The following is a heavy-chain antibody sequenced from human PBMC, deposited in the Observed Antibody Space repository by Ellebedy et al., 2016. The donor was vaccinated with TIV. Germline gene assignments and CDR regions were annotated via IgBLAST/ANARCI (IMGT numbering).Heavy chain of an antibody. CDR1: GFTFSSFW. J-gene: IGHJ4*02. V-gene: IGHV3-7*01. CDR3: ARGYSSGSYFA. Sequence: GESLKISCAASGFTFSSFWISWVRQAPGKGPEWVATIKEDGSDKYYLDSVKGRFTISRDNTKNSLYLQMNSLRVEDTAVYSCARGYSSGSYFAWGQGTLVTVSS. CDR2: IKEDGSDK. D-gene: IGHD3-10*01.